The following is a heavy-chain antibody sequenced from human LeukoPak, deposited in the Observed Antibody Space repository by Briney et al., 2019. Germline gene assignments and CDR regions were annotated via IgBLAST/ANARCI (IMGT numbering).Heavy chain of an antibody. CDR1: GLTFSSYG. V-gene: IGHV3-30*18. CDR2: ISYDGSNK. D-gene: IGHD3-9*01. Sequence: GGSLRLSCAASGLTFSSYGMHWVRQAPGKGLEWVAVISYDGSNKYYADSVKGRFTISRDNSKNTLYLQMNSLRAEDTAVYYCAKLSDILTSHDYWGQGTLVTVSS. CDR3: AKLSDILTSHDY. J-gene: IGHJ4*02.